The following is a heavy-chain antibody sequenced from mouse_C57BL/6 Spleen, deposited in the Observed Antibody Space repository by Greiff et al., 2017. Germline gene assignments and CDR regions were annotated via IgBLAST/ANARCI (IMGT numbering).Heavy chain of an antibody. Sequence: QVQLQQSGAELMKPGASVKLSCKATGYTFTGYWLEWVKQRPGHGLEWIGEILPGSGSTNYNEKFKGKATFTADTSSNTAYMQLSSLTTEDSAIYYCASCYDYDKINYAMDYWGQGTSVTVSS. V-gene: IGHV1-9*01. CDR2: ILPGSGST. D-gene: IGHD2-4*01. CDR3: ASCYDYDKINYAMDY. CDR1: GYTFTGYW. J-gene: IGHJ4*01.